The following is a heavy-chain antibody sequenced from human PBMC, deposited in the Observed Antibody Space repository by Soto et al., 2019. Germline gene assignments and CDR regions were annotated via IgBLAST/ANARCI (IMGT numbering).Heavy chain of an antibody. CDR3: ASDCVESGYRAYFQP. CDR1: GFTVSSNY. Sequence: EVQLVESGGGLIQPGGSLRLSCAASGFTVSSNYMSWVRQAPGKGLEWGSVIYSGGSRYYANSVKGRFTISRDNSKNTLYRQMNSLRAEATAVYYCASDCVESGYRAYFQPWGQGTLVTVSS. V-gene: IGHV3-53*01. J-gene: IGHJ1*01. D-gene: IGHD3-22*01. CDR2: IYSGGSR.